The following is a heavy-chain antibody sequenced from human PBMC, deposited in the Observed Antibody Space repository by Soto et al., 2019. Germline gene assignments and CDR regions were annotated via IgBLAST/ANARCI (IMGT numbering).Heavy chain of an antibody. Sequence: SVKASCKDSRYTFGNNAMHWVRQAPGQGLEWMGWINAVNGDTKYSQKIQGRVTITRDTSASTAYMELSSLRSEDTAVYYCARNILGGTTDYWGQGTLVTVSS. CDR2: INAVNGDT. CDR1: RYTFGNNA. V-gene: IGHV1-3*01. CDR3: ARNILGGTTDY. D-gene: IGHD1-7*01. J-gene: IGHJ4*02.